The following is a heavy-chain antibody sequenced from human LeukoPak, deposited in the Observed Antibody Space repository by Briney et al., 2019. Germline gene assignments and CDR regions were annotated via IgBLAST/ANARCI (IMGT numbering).Heavy chain of an antibody. Sequence: SVKVSCKASGFTFTSSTIQWVRQASGQRLEWIGWIVVGSGNTNYAQKFQERVIITRDMSTTTVYMELSSLRYEDTAVYYCAGTPWFGELTLDYWGQGTLVTVSS. CDR1: GFTFTSST. CDR2: IVVGSGNT. J-gene: IGHJ4*02. D-gene: IGHD3-10*01. V-gene: IGHV1-58*02. CDR3: AGTPWFGELTLDY.